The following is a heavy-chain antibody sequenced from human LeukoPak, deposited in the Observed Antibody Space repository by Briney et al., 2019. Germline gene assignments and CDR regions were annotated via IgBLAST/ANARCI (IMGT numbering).Heavy chain of an antibody. V-gene: IGHV3-7*01. Sequence: PGGSLRLSCAASGFTFSSYWMSWVRQAPGKGLEWVADIKQDGSEKYYVDSVKGRFTISRDNAKNSLYLQMNSLRVEDTAVYYCVRDLRYGGIPSDYWGQGTLVTVSS. CDR1: GFTFSSYW. CDR2: IKQDGSEK. J-gene: IGHJ4*02. CDR3: VRDLRYGGIPSDY. D-gene: IGHD2-15*01.